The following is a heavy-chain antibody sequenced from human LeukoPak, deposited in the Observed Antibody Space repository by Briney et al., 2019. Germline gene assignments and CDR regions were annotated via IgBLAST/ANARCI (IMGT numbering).Heavy chain of an antibody. CDR3: ARHLAGYDSD. J-gene: IGHJ4*02. Sequence: SETLSLTCTVSGGSISSYYWSWIRQPPGKGPEWIGYIYYSGSTNYNPSLKSRVTISVDTSKNQFSLKLSSVTAADTAVYYCARHLAGYDSDWGQGTLVTVSS. D-gene: IGHD3-9*01. CDR1: GGSISSYY. V-gene: IGHV4-59*08. CDR2: IYYSGST.